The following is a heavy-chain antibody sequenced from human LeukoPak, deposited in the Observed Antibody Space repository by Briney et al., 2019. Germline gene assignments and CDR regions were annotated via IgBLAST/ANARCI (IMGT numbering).Heavy chain of an antibody. CDR1: GFTFSSYG. CDR2: IWYDGSNK. V-gene: IGHV3-33*01. CDR3: ASSNAGGSGSYRYYYYYYYMDV. J-gene: IGHJ6*03. D-gene: IGHD3-10*01. Sequence: RRSLRLSCAASGFTFSSYGMHWVRQAPGKGLEWVAVIWYDGSNKYYADSVKGRFTISRDNSKNTLYLQMNSLRAEDTAVYYCASSNAGGSGSYRYYYYYYYMDVWGKGTTVTVSS.